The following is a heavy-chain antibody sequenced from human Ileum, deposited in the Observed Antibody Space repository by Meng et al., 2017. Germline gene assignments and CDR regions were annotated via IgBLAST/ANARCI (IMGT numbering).Heavy chain of an antibody. CDR1: GYTFTDYG. D-gene: IGHD5-12*01. CDR2: VSGYSGQS. V-gene: IGHV1-18*01. Sequence: QVQLVQSGAEVKKPGASVTVSCKASGYTFTDYGISWVRQAPGQRLQWLGWVSGYSGQSHYAQRVQDRVAMTTDTSTNTAYMELRSLRSDDTVVYYCAKDSVANATQFDSWGQGTLVTVSS. J-gene: IGHJ4*02. CDR3: AKDSVANATQFDS.